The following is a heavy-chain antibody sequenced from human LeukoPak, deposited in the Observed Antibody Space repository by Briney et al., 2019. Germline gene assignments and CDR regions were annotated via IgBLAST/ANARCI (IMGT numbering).Heavy chain of an antibody. CDR2: ISGDGSST. CDR3: ARTYLVGWYFDL. CDR1: GFTFNYYW. J-gene: IGHJ2*01. D-gene: IGHD3-16*01. Sequence: GGSLRLSCAASGFTFNYYWMHWVRQAPGKGLVWVSRISGDGSSTNYADSVKGRFTVSRDNAKNTLYLQMNSLGAEDTAVYYCARTYLVGWYFDLWGRGTLVTVSS. V-gene: IGHV3-74*01.